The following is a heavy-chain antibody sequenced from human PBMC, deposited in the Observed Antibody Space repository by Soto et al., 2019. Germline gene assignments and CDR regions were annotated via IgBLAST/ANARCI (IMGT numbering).Heavy chain of an antibody. CDR1: GFTFISYW. Sequence: PGGSLRLSCTASGFTFISYWMSWVRQAPGKGLEWVANIKQDGSEKYYVDSVKGRFTISRDNAKNSLYLQMNSLRAEDTAVYYCARGPHYYDSSGYPNWFDPWGQGTLVTVSS. J-gene: IGHJ5*02. V-gene: IGHV3-7*03. CDR3: ARGPHYYDSSGYPNWFDP. D-gene: IGHD3-22*01. CDR2: IKQDGSEK.